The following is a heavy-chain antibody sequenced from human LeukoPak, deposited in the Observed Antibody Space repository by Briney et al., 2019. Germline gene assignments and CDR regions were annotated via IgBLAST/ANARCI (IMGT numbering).Heavy chain of an antibody. CDR1: GGSISSSSYY. CDR3: ARQDCSSTSCPYYYYYMDV. CDR2: IYYSGST. Sequence: PSETLSLTCTVSGGSISSSSYYWGWIRQPPGKGLEWIGSIYYSGSTYYNPSLKSRVTISVDTSKNQFSLKLSSVTAADTAVYYCARQDCSSTSCPYYYYYMDVWGKGTTVTVSS. V-gene: IGHV4-39*01. D-gene: IGHD2-2*01. J-gene: IGHJ6*03.